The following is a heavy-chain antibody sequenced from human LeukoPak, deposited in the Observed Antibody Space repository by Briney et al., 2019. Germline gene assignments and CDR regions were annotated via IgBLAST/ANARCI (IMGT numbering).Heavy chain of an antibody. CDR2: IYPGDSDT. Sequence: GESLKISCKGSGYSFTSYWIGWVRQMPGKGLEWMGIIYPGDSDTRYSPSFQGQVTISADKSISTAYMELSRLRSDDTAVYYCARVLFGGAAGGDYWGQGTLVTVSS. CDR1: GYSFTSYW. J-gene: IGHJ4*02. CDR3: ARVLFGGAAGGDY. V-gene: IGHV5-51*01. D-gene: IGHD3-16*01.